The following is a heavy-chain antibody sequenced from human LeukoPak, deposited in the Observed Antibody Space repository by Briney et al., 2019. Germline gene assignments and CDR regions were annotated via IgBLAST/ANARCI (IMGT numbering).Heavy chain of an antibody. CDR2: ISGSGGST. D-gene: IGHD1-26*01. CDR3: AKDIVGVRGGFDY. Sequence: QTGGSLRLSCAASGFTFSSYAMSWVRQAPGKGLEWVSAISGSGGSTYYADSVKGRFTISRDNSKNTLYLQMNSLRAEDTAVYYCAKDIVGVRGGFDYWGQGTLVTVSS. V-gene: IGHV3-23*01. CDR1: GFTFSSYA. J-gene: IGHJ4*02.